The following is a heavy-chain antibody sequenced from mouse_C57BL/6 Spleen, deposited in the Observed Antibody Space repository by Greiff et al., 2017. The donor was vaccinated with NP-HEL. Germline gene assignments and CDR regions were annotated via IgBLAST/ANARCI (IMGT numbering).Heavy chain of an antibody. D-gene: IGHD1-1*01. J-gene: IGHJ3*01. CDR3: TSYGSSSWFAY. CDR1: GFNIKDYY. CDR2: IDPEDGDT. Sequence: VQLKQSGAELVRPGASVKLSCTASGFNIKDYYMHWVKQRPEQGLEWIGRIDPEDGDTEYAPKFQGKATMTADTSSNTAYLQLSSLTSEDTAVYYCTSYGSSSWFAYWGQGTLVTVSA. V-gene: IGHV14-1*01.